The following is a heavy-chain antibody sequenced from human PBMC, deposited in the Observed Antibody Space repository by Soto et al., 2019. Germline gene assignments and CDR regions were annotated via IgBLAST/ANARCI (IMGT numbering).Heavy chain of an antibody. CDR2: ISGSGAFT. V-gene: IGHV3-23*01. D-gene: IGHD3-10*01. CDR1: GFTFSSYD. Sequence: EVQLLESGGGLVQPGGSLRLSCAASGFTFSSYDMTWVRQSPGKGLEWVSAISGSGAFTLYADSVKGRFTVSRDNSKNTLYLQRNSLRAEDTAVYYCAKKGSGSGSYYKYPVDPWGQGTLVTVSS. J-gene: IGHJ5*02. CDR3: AKKGSGSGSYYKYPVDP.